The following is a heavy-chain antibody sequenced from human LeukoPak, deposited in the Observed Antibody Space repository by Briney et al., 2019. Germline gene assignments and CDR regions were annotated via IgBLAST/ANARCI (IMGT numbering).Heavy chain of an antibody. D-gene: IGHD5-12*01. CDR1: GYTFTGYY. CDR3: AREGMSGYAFLYYYYYYGMGV. Sequence: GASVKVSCKASGYTFTGYYMHWVRQAPGQGLEWMGWINPNSGGTNYAQKFQGRVTMTRDTSISTAYMELSRLRSDDTAVYYCAREGMSGYAFLYYYYYYGMGVWGQGTTVTVSS. CDR2: INPNSGGT. V-gene: IGHV1-2*02. J-gene: IGHJ6*02.